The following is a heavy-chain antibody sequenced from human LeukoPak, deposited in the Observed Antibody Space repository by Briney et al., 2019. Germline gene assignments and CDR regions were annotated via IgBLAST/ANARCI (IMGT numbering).Heavy chain of an antibody. Sequence: ASVKVSCKASGYIFIDYEINWVRQAPGQGLEWMGWMNPKSGDTGYEQKFQGRVTITRASSISTVYMELSSLGSEDTALYYCARGRYMDVWGKGTMVTVSS. J-gene: IGHJ6*03. CDR1: GYIFIDYE. CDR2: MNPKSGDT. CDR3: ARGRYMDV. V-gene: IGHV1-8*02.